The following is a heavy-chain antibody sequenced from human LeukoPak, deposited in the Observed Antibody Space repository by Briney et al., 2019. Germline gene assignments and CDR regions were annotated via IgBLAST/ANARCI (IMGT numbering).Heavy chain of an antibody. CDR3: ARDPTGEFDY. V-gene: IGHV1-2*02. D-gene: IGHD7-27*01. CDR1: GYTFTSYD. Sequence: ASVKVSCKASGYTFTSYDINWVRQAPGQGLEWMGWINPNSGGTYYAQKFQGRVTMTRDTSISTAYMELSRLRSDDTAVYYCARDPTGEFDYWGQGTLVTVSS. CDR2: INPNSGGT. J-gene: IGHJ4*02.